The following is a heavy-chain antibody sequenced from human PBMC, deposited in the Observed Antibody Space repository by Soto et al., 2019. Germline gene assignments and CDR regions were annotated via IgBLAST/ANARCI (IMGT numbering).Heavy chain of an antibody. J-gene: IGHJ6*02. D-gene: IGHD1-26*01. CDR1: GYSFTSYW. CDR2: IYPGDSDT. Sequence: GESLKISCKGSGYSFTSYWIGWVRQMPGKGLEWMGIIYPGDSDTRYSPSFQGQVTISADKSISTAYLQWSSLKASDTAMYYCARAPESGSYDYYGMDVWGQGTTVTVSS. V-gene: IGHV5-51*01. CDR3: ARAPESGSYDYYGMDV.